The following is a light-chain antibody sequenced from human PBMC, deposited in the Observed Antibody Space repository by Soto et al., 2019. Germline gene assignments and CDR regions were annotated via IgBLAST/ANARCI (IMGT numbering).Light chain of an antibody. Sequence: SYELAQPPSVSVAPGQTARITCGGNNIGSKSVHWYQQKPGQAPVLVVYDDSGRPSGIPERFSGSNSGNTATLTISRVEAGDEADYYCQVWDSSSDPDYVFXTGTKLTVL. J-gene: IGLJ1*01. CDR2: DDS. V-gene: IGLV3-21*02. CDR1: NIGSKS. CDR3: QVWDSSSDPDYV.